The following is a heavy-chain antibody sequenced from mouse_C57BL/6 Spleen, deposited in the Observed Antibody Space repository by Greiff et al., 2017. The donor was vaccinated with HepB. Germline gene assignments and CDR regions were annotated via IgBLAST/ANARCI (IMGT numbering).Heavy chain of an antibody. D-gene: IGHD1-1*01. CDR3: TTWAGSSYGAMDY. V-gene: IGHV14-1*01. CDR2: IDPEDGDT. Sequence: DVKLQESGAELVRPGASVKLSCTASGFNIKDYYMHWVKQRPEQGLEWIGRIDPEDGDTEYAPKFQGKATMTADTSSNTAYLQLSSLTSEDTAVYYCTTWAGSSYGAMDYWGQGTSVTVSS. J-gene: IGHJ4*01. CDR1: GFNIKDYY.